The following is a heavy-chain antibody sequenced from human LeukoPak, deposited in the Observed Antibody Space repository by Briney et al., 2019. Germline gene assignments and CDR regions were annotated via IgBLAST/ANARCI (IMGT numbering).Heavy chain of an antibody. CDR2: IKSKTDGGTT. CDR3: TTDSQGELTFDY. CDR1: GFTFSNAW. D-gene: IGHD1-26*01. V-gene: IGHV3-15*07. J-gene: IGHJ4*02. Sequence: PGGSLRLSCAASGFTFSNAWMNWVRQAPGKGLEWVGRIKSKTDGGTTDYAAPVKGRFTISRDDSKNTLYLQMNCLKTEDTAVYYCTTDSQGELTFDYWGQGTLVTVSS.